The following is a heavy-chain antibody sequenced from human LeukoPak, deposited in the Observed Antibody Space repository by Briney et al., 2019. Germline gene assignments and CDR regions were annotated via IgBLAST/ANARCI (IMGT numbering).Heavy chain of an antibody. CDR1: GGSFSGYY. CDR3: ARDARLFDP. J-gene: IGHJ5*02. Sequence: SETLSLTCAVYGGSFSGYYWSWIRQPPGKGLEWIGEINHSGSTNYNPSLKNRVTISVDTSKNQFSLKLSSVTAADTAVYYCARDARLFDPWGQGTLVTVSS. V-gene: IGHV4-34*01. CDR2: INHSGST. D-gene: IGHD5-24*01.